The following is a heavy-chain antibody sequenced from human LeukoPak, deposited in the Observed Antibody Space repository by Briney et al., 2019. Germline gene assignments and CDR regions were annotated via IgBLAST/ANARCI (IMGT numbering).Heavy chain of an antibody. CDR3: AKDPGVTLTAVADY. CDR2: ISGSGGST. D-gene: IGHD3-22*01. CDR1: GFTFSSYA. V-gene: IGHV3-23*01. J-gene: IGHJ4*02. Sequence: GGSLRLSCAASGFTFSSYAMTWVRHAPGKGLVWVSTISGSGGSTYYADSVKGRFTISRDNYKNMLYLQMNGLRADEKAVYCCAKDPGVTLTAVADYWGREPRSPSPQ.